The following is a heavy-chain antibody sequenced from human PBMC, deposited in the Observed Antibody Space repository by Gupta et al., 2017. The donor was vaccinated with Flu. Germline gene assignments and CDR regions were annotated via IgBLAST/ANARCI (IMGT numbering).Heavy chain of an antibody. CDR3: AREDMYSSSWFDY. Sequence: EVQLVESGGGLVQPGGSLRLSCAASGFTFSSYWMSWVRQAPGKGLEWVANIKQDGSEKYYVDSVKGRFTISRDNAKNSLYLQMNSLRAEDTAVYYCAREDMYSSSWFDYWGQGTLVTVSS. CDR2: IKQDGSEK. V-gene: IGHV3-7*04. J-gene: IGHJ4*02. D-gene: IGHD6-13*01. CDR1: GFTFSSYW.